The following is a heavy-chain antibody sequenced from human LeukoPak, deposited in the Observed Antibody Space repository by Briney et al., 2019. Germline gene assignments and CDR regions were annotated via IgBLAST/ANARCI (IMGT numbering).Heavy chain of an antibody. CDR2: FDPEDGET. Sequence: ASVKVSCKVSGYTLTELSMHWVRQAPGKGLEWMGGFDPEDGETVYAQKFQGRVTMTEDTSTDTAYMELSSLRSEDTAVYYCATTPHSSGYYYVDYFDYWGQGTLVTVSS. D-gene: IGHD3-22*01. J-gene: IGHJ4*02. CDR1: GYTLTELS. CDR3: ATTPHSSGYYYVDYFDY. V-gene: IGHV1-24*01.